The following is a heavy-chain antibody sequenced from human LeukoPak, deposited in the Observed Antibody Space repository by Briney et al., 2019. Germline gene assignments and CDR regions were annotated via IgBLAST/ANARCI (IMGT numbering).Heavy chain of an antibody. D-gene: IGHD5-18*01. CDR2: ISSSGSTI. J-gene: IGHJ4*02. CDR3: AKDYTAMAPSYFDY. V-gene: IGHV3-11*01. Sequence: GGSLRLSCAASGFTFSDYYMSWIRQAPGKGLEWVSYISSSGSTIYYADSVKGRFTISRDNSKNTLYLQMNSLRAEDTAVYYCAKDYTAMAPSYFDYWGQGTLVTVSS. CDR1: GFTFSDYY.